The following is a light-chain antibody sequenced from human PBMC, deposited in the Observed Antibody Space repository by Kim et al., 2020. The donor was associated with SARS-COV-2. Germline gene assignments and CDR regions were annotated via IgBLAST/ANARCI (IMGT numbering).Light chain of an antibody. CDR3: NSRDSNDNVV. CDR1: SLRTYY. Sequence: SSELTQDPAVSVALGQTVSFTCQGDSLRTYYAGWYQQKPGQAPVLVIYDKNNRPSGIPDRFSGSSSGDTASLTITGAQAEDEADYYCNSRDSNDNVVFGGGTQLTVL. CDR2: DKN. J-gene: IGLJ2*01. V-gene: IGLV3-19*01.